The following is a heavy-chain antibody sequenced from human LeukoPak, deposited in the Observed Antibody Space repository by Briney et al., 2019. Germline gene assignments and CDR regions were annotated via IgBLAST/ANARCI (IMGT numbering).Heavy chain of an antibody. D-gene: IGHD3-3*01. CDR2: INHSGST. J-gene: IGHJ5*02. CDR1: GGSFSGYY. V-gene: IGHV4-34*01. Sequence: SETLSLTCAVYGGSFSGYYWSWIRQPPGKGLEWIGEINHSGSTNYNLSLKSRVTISVDTSKNQFSLKLSSVTAADTAVYYCARAYYDFWSGYSSPFDPWGQGTLVTVSS. CDR3: ARAYYDFWSGYSSPFDP.